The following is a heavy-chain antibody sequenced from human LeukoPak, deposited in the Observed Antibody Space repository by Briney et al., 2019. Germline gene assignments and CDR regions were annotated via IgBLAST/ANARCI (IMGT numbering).Heavy chain of an antibody. D-gene: IGHD2-21*02. CDR2: ISGSGAST. CDR3: ARQTAIPL. J-gene: IGHJ4*02. Sequence: GGSLRLSCAASGFSFSSYAMSWVRQAPGKGLEWVSSISGSGASTNYADPVKGRFTISRDISKNTLYLQMNSLRAEDTAIYYCARQTAIPLWGQGTLVTVSS. CDR1: GFSFSSYA. V-gene: IGHV3-23*01.